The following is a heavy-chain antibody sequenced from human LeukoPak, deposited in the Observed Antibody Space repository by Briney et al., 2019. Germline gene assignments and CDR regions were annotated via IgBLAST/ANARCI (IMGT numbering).Heavy chain of an antibody. CDR3: TREGYDYVWGNYRYPHMDV. V-gene: IGHV4-34*01. Sequence: SETLSLTCAVYGGSFSGYYWSWIRQPPGKGLEWIGEINHSGSTNYNPSLKSRVTISVDTSKNQFSLKLSSVTAADTAVYYCTREGYDYVWGNYRYPHMDVWGKGTTVTISS. CDR2: INHSGST. CDR1: GGSFSGYY. J-gene: IGHJ6*03. D-gene: IGHD3-16*02.